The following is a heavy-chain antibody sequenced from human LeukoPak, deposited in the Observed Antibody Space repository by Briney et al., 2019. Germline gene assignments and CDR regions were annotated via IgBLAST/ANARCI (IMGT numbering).Heavy chain of an antibody. CDR2: MYYSGST. CDR3: ARGLGYEGEVWFDP. D-gene: IGHD3-16*01. V-gene: IGHV4-59*12. CDR1: GGSISSYY. J-gene: IGHJ5*02. Sequence: SETLSLICTVSGGSISSYYWSWIRQPPGKGLEWIGYMYYSGSTNYNPSLKSRVTISVDTSKNQFSLKLSSVTAADTAVYYCARGLGYEGEVWFDPWGQGTLVTVSS.